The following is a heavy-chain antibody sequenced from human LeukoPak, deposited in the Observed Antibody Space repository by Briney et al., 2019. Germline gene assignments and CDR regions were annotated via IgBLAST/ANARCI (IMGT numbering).Heavy chain of an antibody. CDR1: GGSFSGYY. J-gene: IGHJ4*02. CDR3: ATFYSSGLGY. V-gene: IGHV4-34*01. D-gene: IGHD6-19*01. Sequence: SETLSLTCAVYGGSFSGYYWSWIRQPPGKGLEWIGEINHSGSTNYNPSLKSRVTISVDTSKNQFSLKLSSVTAADTAVYYRATFYSSGLGYWGQGTLVTVSS. CDR2: INHSGST.